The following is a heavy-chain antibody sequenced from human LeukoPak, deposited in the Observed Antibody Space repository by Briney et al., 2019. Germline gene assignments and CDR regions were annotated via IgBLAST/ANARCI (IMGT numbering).Heavy chain of an antibody. CDR3: AKNVESKTLIRRSWFDP. V-gene: IGHV3-21*01. D-gene: IGHD2-21*01. CDR1: GFTFGSYD. Sequence: GGSLRLSCTASGFTFGSYDMNWVRQAPGKGLEWVSTISTGSNYIYYADSVKGRFTISRDNAKGSLYLQMSSLRAEDTAVYYCAKNVESKTLIRRSWFDPWGQGTLVTASS. CDR2: ISTGSNYI. J-gene: IGHJ5*02.